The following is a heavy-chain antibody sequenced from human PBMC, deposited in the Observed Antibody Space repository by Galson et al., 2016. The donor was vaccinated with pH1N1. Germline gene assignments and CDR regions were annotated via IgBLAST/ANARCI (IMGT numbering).Heavy chain of an antibody. Sequence: SLRLSCAASGFTFSSFWMTWVRQAPGKGLEWVANIKQYGSEKHYVDSVKGRFTVSRDNAKNSVYLQMNSLRAEDTAVHYCARTGSDHDTYFYYYGMDLWGQGTTVTVSS. CDR2: IKQYGSEK. V-gene: IGHV3-7*01. CDR3: ARTGSDHDTYFYYYGMDL. CDR1: GFTFSSFW. J-gene: IGHJ6*02. D-gene: IGHD5-12*01.